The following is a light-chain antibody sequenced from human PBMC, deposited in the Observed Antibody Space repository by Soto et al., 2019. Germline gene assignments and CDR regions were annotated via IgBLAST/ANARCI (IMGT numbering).Light chain of an antibody. CDR3: QQYGSSPPT. CDR2: GAS. V-gene: IGKV3-20*01. Sequence: PGERVTLSCRASQSVNSNYLAWYRRKPGQAPSLLIYGASTRATGTPGRFSGSGSGTDFTLTITRLEPEDFAVYYCQQYGSSPPTFGQGTKVEIK. CDR1: QSVNSNY. J-gene: IGKJ1*01.